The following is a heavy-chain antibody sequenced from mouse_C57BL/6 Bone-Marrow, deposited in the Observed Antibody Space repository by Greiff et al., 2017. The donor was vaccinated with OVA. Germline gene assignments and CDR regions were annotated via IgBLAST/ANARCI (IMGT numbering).Heavy chain of an antibody. V-gene: IGHV1-39*01. CDR3: ARVTTVPYGYVDV. CDR1: GYSFTDYN. CDR2: INPNYGTT. J-gene: IGHJ1*03. Sequence: VQLQQSGPELVKPGASVKISCKASGYSFTDYNMNWVKQSNGKSLEWIGGINPNYGTTSYNQKFKGKATLTVDTSSSTAYMQLNSLTSDDSAVYYCARVTTVPYGYVDVWGTGTSVTVSS. D-gene: IGHD1-1*01.